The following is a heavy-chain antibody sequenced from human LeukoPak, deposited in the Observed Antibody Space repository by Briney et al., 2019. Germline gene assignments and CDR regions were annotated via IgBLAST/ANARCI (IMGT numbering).Heavy chain of an antibody. V-gene: IGHV1-69*04. CDR3: ASSRDDYYFDY. J-gene: IGHJ4*02. Sequence: ASVKVSCKASGGTFSSYAISWVRQAPGQGLEWMGRIIPILGIANYAQKFQGRATITADKSTSTAYMELSSLRSEDTAVYYCASSRDDYYFDYWGQGTLVTVSS. D-gene: IGHD2-2*01. CDR1: GGTFSSYA. CDR2: IIPILGIA.